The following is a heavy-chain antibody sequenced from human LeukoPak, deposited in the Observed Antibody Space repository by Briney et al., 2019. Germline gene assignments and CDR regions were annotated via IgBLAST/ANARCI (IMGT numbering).Heavy chain of an antibody. D-gene: IGHD6-13*01. V-gene: IGHV3-21*01. CDR1: GFTLSSYN. J-gene: IGHJ6*02. Sequence: PGGSLRLSCVASGFTLSSYNMKWVRQAPGKRLEWVSSISWRSSYIYYADSVKGRFTISRDNAKNSLYLQMNSLRAEDTAVYYCARDPGIAASYGMDVWGQGTTVTVSS. CDR3: ARDPGIAASYGMDV. CDR2: ISWRSSYI.